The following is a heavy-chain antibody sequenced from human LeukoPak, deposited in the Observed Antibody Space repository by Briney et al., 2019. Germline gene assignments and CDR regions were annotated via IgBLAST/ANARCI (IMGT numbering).Heavy chain of an antibody. Sequence: SETLSLTCTVSGGSISSYYWSWIRQPPGKGLEWIGYIYYSGSTNYHPSLKSRVTISVDTSKNQLSLKLSSVTAADTAVYYCARYSGYDYNFDYWGQGTLVTVSS. V-gene: IGHV4-59*01. CDR1: GGSISSYY. CDR2: IYYSGST. J-gene: IGHJ4*02. CDR3: ARYSGYDYNFDY. D-gene: IGHD5-12*01.